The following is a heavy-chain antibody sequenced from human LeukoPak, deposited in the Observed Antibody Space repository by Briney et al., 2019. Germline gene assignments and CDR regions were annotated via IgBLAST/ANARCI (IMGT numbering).Heavy chain of an antibody. CDR3: AKLSTGDVGAFDI. J-gene: IGHJ3*02. Sequence: PGRSLRLSCAASGFTFSSYGMHWVRQAPGKGLEWVAVISYDGSNKYYADSVKGRFTISRDNSKNTLYLQMNSLRAEDTAVYYCAKLSTGDVGAFDIWGQGTMVTVSS. CDR2: ISYDGSNK. CDR1: GFTFSSYG. V-gene: IGHV3-30*18. D-gene: IGHD1-14*01.